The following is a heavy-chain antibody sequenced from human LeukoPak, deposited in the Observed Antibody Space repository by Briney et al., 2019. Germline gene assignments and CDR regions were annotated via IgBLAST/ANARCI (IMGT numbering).Heavy chain of an antibody. Sequence: SQTLSLTCAISGDSVSSNSAAWNWTRQSPSRGLEWLGRTYYRSKWYNDYAVSVKSRIIINPDTSKNQFSLQLNSVTPEDTAVYYCARWIHSLGYFDLWGRGTLVTVSS. CDR2: TYYRSKWYN. CDR1: GDSVSSNSAA. D-gene: IGHD5-18*01. CDR3: ARWIHSLGYFDL. J-gene: IGHJ2*01. V-gene: IGHV6-1*01.